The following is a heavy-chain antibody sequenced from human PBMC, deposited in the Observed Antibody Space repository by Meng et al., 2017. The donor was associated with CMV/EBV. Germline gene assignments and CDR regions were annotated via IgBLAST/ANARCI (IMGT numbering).Heavy chain of an antibody. CDR3: ARIDVDTAMVPYYYGMDV. J-gene: IGHJ6*02. V-gene: IGHV3-66*02. CDR2: IYSGGST. CDR1: GFTVSSNY. Sequence: GESLKTSCAASGFTVSSNYMSWVRQAPGKGLEWVSVIYSGGSTYYADSVKGRFTISRDNSKNTLYLQMNSLRAEDTAVYYCARIDVDTAMVPYYYGMDVWGQGTTVTVSS. D-gene: IGHD5-18*01.